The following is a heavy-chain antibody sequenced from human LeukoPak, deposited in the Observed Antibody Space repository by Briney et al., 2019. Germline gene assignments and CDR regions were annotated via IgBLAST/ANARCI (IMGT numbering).Heavy chain of an antibody. Sequence: ASVKVSCKASGGTFSSYAISWVRQAPGQGLEWMGRIIPIFGIANYAQKFQGRVTITADKSTSTAYMELSSLRSEDTAVYYCARPWCGQGYCSGGSWANGASDIWGQGTMVTVSS. V-gene: IGHV1-69*04. J-gene: IGHJ3*02. CDR2: IIPIFGIA. CDR3: ARPWCGQGYCSGGSWANGASDI. D-gene: IGHD2-15*01. CDR1: GGTFSSYA.